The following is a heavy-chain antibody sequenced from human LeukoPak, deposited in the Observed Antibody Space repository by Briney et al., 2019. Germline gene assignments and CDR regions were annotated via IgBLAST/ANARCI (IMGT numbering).Heavy chain of an antibody. CDR2: ISYDGSNK. Sequence: GGSLRLSCAASGFTFSSYGMHWVRQAPGKGLEWVAVISYDGSNKYYADSVKGRFTISRDNSKNTLYLQMNSLRAEDTAVYYCARDREDYGWYFDYWGQGTLVTVSS. CDR1: GFTFSSYG. CDR3: ARDREDYGWYFDY. V-gene: IGHV3-30*03. J-gene: IGHJ4*02. D-gene: IGHD3-16*01.